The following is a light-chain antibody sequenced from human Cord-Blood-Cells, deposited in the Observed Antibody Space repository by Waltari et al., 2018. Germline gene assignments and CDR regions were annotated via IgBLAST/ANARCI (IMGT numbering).Light chain of an antibody. J-gene: IGKJ1*01. CDR1: QDISNY. CDR2: DAS. CDR3: QQYDNLQT. Sequence: SSLSASVGDRVTITCQASQDISNYLNWYQQKPGKAPKLLIYDASNLETGVPSRFSGSGSGTDFTFTISSLQPEDIATYYCQQYDNLQTFGQGTKVEIK. V-gene: IGKV1-33*01.